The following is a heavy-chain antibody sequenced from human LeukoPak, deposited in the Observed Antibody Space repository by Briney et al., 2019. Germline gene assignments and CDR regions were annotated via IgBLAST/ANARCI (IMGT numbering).Heavy chain of an antibody. V-gene: IGHV4-4*07. D-gene: IGHD6-13*01. Sequence: SKTLSLTCTVSGGSISSYYWSWIRQPAGKGLEWIGRIYTSGSTNYNPSLKSRVTMSVDTSKNQFSLKLSSVTAADTAVYYCARVVGSSWYEREDDAFDIWGQGTMVTVSS. CDR2: IYTSGST. CDR1: GGSISSYY. CDR3: ARVVGSSWYEREDDAFDI. J-gene: IGHJ3*02.